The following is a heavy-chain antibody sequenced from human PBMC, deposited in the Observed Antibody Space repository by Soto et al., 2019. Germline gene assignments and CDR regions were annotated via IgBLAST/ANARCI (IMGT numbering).Heavy chain of an antibody. CDR3: ASDWDQLLRWFDP. V-gene: IGHV1-18*01. CDR1: GYTFTSYG. D-gene: IGHD2-2*01. Sequence: QVQLVQSGAEVKKPGASVKVSCKASGYTFTSYGISWVRQAPGQGLEWVGWISAYNGNTNYAQKLQGRVXXTXGXXTSTAYMELRSLRSDDTAVYYCASDWDQLLRWFDPWGQGTLVTVSS. J-gene: IGHJ5*02. CDR2: ISAYNGNT.